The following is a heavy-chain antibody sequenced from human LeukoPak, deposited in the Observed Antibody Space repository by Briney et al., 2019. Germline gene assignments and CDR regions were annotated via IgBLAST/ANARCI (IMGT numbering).Heavy chain of an antibody. CDR3: ARAATSRRTLYYYYMDV. D-gene: IGHD2-2*01. CDR1: GFTFSSYS. J-gene: IGHJ6*03. Sequence: GGSLRLSCAASGFTFSSYSMNWVRQAPGKGLEWVSSISSSSSYIYYADSVKGRFTISRDNAKNSLYLQMNSLRAEDTAVYYCARAATSRRTLYYYYMDVWGKGTTVTVSS. V-gene: IGHV3-21*01. CDR2: ISSSSSYI.